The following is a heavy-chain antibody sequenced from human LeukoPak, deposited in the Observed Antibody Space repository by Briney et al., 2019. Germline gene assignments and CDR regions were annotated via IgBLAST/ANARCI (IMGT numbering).Heavy chain of an antibody. J-gene: IGHJ5*02. CDR2: IYYSGST. Sequence: KPSETLSLTCTVSGGSISSYYWSWLRQPPGKGLEWIGYIYYSGSTNYNPSLKSRVTISVDTSKNQFSLKLSSVTAADTAVYYCARQSAYSRDVSNWFDPWGQGTLVTVSS. D-gene: IGHD6-13*01. CDR3: ARQSAYSRDVSNWFDP. V-gene: IGHV4-59*01. CDR1: GGSISSYY.